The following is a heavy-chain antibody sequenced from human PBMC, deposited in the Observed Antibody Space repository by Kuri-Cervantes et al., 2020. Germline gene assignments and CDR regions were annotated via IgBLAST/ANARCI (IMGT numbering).Heavy chain of an antibody. Sequence: SLKISCAASGFTFDDYAMHWVRQVPGKGLEWVSGISWNSGSIDYADYVKGRFTISRDNAKNSLYLQMNSLKPEDTALYYCAKGGSYDNHYYYYMDVWGKGTTVTVSS. D-gene: IGHD3-22*01. CDR3: AKGGSYDNHYYYYMDV. CDR2: ISWNSGSI. CDR1: GFTFDDYA. V-gene: IGHV3-9*01. J-gene: IGHJ6*03.